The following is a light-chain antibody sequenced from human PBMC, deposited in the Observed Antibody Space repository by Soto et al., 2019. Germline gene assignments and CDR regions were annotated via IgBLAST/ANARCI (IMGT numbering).Light chain of an antibody. V-gene: IGKV1-5*01. Sequence: RLTQSPSSLSASVGDTVAMSCRASQGISTFLAWYQQKPGKPPTPLILGASSLHTGASHRFAGSGSGSEFTLTINRLQPDDFATYYCQHYTLYSAPFGQGTRVG. CDR2: GAS. CDR3: QHYTLYSAP. J-gene: IGKJ5*01. CDR1: QGISTF.